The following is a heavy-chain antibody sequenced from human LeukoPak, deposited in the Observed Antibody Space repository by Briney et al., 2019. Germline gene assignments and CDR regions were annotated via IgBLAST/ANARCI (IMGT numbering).Heavy chain of an antibody. CDR3: ARGPYYDFWSGPPPYYYYYMGV. CDR2: IYTSGST. CDR1: GGSISSYY. Sequence: PSETLSLTCTVSGGSISSYYWSWIRQPAGKGLEWIGRIYTSGSTNYNPSLKSRVTMSVDTSKNQFSLKLSSVTAADTAVYYCARGPYYDFWSGPPPYYYYYMGVWGKGTTVTVSS. V-gene: IGHV4-4*07. J-gene: IGHJ6*03. D-gene: IGHD3-3*01.